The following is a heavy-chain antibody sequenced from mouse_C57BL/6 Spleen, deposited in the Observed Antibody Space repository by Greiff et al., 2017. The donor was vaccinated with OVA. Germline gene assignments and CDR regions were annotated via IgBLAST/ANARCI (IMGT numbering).Heavy chain of an antibody. Sequence: VQLQQSGGDLVKPGGSLKLSCAASGFTFSSYGMSWVRQTPDKRLEWVATISSGGSYTYYPDSVKGRFTISRDNAKNTLYLQMSSLKSEDTAMYYCARGTTVVEDFDYWGQGTTLTVSS. CDR2: ISSGGSYT. CDR3: ARGTTVVEDFDY. CDR1: GFTFSSYG. J-gene: IGHJ2*01. V-gene: IGHV5-6*01. D-gene: IGHD1-1*01.